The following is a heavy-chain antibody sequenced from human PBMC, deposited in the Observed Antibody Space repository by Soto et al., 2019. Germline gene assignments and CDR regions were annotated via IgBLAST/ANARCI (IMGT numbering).Heavy chain of an antibody. Sequence: QVQLVESGGGVVQPGRSLRLSCAASGFTFSSYAMHWVRQAPGKGLEWVAVISYDGSNKYYADSVKGRFTISRDNSKNTLYLQMNRLRAEDTAVYYCASAGYSSGWSAEYFQHWGQGTLVTVSS. CDR2: ISYDGSNK. CDR3: ASAGYSSGWSAEYFQH. V-gene: IGHV3-30-3*01. D-gene: IGHD6-19*01. CDR1: GFTFSSYA. J-gene: IGHJ1*01.